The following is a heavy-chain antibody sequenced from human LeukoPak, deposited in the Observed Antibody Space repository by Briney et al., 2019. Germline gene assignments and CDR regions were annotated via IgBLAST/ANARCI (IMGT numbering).Heavy chain of an antibody. CDR3: TTDPKDVTIFGVVIHMDV. CDR2: IRSNADGGTT. J-gene: IGHJ6*03. Sequence: GGSLRLSCAAYGFTFSNAWMTWVRQAPGKGLEWVGRIRSNADGGTTDYVAPVKGRFTISRDDSKNTLYLQMNRLKTEDTGVYYCTTDPKDVTIFGVVIHMDVWGKGTTVTVSS. V-gene: IGHV3-15*01. CDR1: GFTFSNAW. D-gene: IGHD3-3*01.